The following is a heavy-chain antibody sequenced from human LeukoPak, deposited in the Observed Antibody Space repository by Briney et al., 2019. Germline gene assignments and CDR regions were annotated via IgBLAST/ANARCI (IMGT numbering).Heavy chain of an antibody. Sequence: PSETLSLTCAVYGGSFSGYYWSWIRQPPGKGLEWIGEINHSGSTNYNPSLKNRVTISVDTSKNQFSLKLSSVTAADTAVYYCAGHAYGNPFDPWGQGTLVTVSS. D-gene: IGHD1-14*01. CDR1: GGSFSGYY. CDR2: INHSGST. CDR3: AGHAYGNPFDP. J-gene: IGHJ5*02. V-gene: IGHV4-34*01.